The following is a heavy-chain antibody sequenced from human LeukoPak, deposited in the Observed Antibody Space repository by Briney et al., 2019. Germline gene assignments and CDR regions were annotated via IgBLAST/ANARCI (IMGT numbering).Heavy chain of an antibody. CDR3: ARDSGYGDYGDY. CDR2: IWYDGSNK. D-gene: IGHD4-17*01. Sequence: GGSLRLSCAASGFTFSSYGMHWVRQAPGKGLEWVAVIWYDGSNKYYADSVKGRFTISRDNSKNTLYLQMNSLRAEDTAVYYCARDSGYGDYGDYWGQGTLVTVSS. J-gene: IGHJ4*02. V-gene: IGHV3-33*01. CDR1: GFTFSSYG.